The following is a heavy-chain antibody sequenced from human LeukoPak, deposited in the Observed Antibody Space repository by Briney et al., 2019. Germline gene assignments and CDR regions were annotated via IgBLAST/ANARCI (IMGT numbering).Heavy chain of an antibody. CDR3: ARDQEGFDY. CDR2: IYPRDGST. CDR1: GYTFTNNY. J-gene: IGHJ4*02. V-gene: IGHV1-46*01. Sequence: ASVTVSFTASGYTFTNNYLHWVRQAPGQGLEWMGMIYPRDGSTSYAQNFQGRVTVTRDTSTTTVHMELRGLRSEDTAVYYCARDQEGFDYWGQGTVVTVSS.